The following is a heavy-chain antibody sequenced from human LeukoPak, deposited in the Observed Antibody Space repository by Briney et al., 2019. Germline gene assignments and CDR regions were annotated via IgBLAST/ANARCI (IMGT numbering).Heavy chain of an antibody. D-gene: IGHD3-10*01. CDR1: GFTVSDSY. Sequence: GGSLRLSCAASGFTVSDSYMNWVRQAPGKGLEWVSVLYSSGSTYYADSVKGRFTISRDNSKNTLYLQMNTLRAEDTAVYYCARWGYGSGTYPTYYFDFWGRGTLVTVSS. J-gene: IGHJ4*02. CDR3: ARWGYGSGTYPTYYFDF. CDR2: LYSSGST. V-gene: IGHV3-53*01.